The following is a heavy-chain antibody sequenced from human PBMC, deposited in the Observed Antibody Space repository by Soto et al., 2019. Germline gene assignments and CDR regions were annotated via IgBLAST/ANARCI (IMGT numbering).Heavy chain of an antibody. CDR3: ARGAGGSGSYYLSSWFDP. CDR2: INPSGGST. J-gene: IGHJ5*02. V-gene: IGHV1-46*01. Sequence: ASVKVSCKASGYTFTSYYMHWVRQAPGQGLEWMGIINPSGGSTSYAQKFQGRVTMTRDTSTSTVYMELSSLRSEDTAVYYCARGAGGSGSYYLSSWFDPWGQGTLVTAPQ. D-gene: IGHD3-10*01. CDR1: GYTFTSYY.